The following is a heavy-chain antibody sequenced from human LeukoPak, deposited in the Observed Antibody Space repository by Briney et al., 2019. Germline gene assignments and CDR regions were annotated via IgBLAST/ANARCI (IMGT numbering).Heavy chain of an antibody. Sequence: SETLSLTCTVSGGSISSYYWSWIRQPPGEGLEWIGYIYTSGSTNYNPSLKSRVTISVVTSKNQFSLKLSSVTAADTSVYYCASVKMVTIDDAFDIWGQGTMVTVSS. V-gene: IGHV4-4*09. CDR2: IYTSGST. D-gene: IGHD5-24*01. CDR1: GGSISSYY. J-gene: IGHJ3*02. CDR3: ASVKMVTIDDAFDI.